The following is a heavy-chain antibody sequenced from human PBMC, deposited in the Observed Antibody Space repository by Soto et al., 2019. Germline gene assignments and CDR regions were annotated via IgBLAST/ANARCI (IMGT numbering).Heavy chain of an antibody. D-gene: IGHD1-20*01. CDR2: IAGVDI. CDR1: GVTMSTYA. J-gene: IGHJ3*01. V-gene: IGHV3-23*01. CDR3: AKDHFKGTGIYDGFDV. Sequence: WWSLRLSCAANGVTMSTYAVSGARQAPGKGLEWVSTIAGVDIFYADSVQGRFTISIDNSKNLLFLQMNSLTADDTATYYCAKDHFKGTGIYDGFDVWGQGTTVTVSS.